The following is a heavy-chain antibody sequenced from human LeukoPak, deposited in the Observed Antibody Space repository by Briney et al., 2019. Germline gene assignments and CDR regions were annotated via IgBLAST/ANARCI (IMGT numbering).Heavy chain of an antibody. Sequence: GGSLRLSCGASGFTFRSYAMSWVRQAPGKGLEWVSAISGSGGSTYYADSVKGRFTISRDNSKNTLYLQMNSLRAEDTAVYFCASGPPGNTYYYYYYGMDVWGQGTTVTVSS. CDR2: ISGSGGST. D-gene: IGHD2/OR15-2a*01. CDR1: GFTFRSYA. J-gene: IGHJ6*02. CDR3: ASGPPGNTYYYYYYGMDV. V-gene: IGHV3-23*01.